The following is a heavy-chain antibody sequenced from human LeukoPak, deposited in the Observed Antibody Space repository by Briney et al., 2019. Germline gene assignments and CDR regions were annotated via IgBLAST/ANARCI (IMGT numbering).Heavy chain of an antibody. Sequence: GGSPRLSCAASGFTFSYYWMQWVHQAPGKGLVWVSRINSDGSSTSYADSVKGRFTISRDNAKNTLYLQMNSLRAEDTAVYYCASGTSSGFDMWGQGTMVTVSS. V-gene: IGHV3-74*01. CDR2: INSDGSST. CDR3: ASGTSSGFDM. CDR1: GFTFSYYW. J-gene: IGHJ3*02. D-gene: IGHD1-26*01.